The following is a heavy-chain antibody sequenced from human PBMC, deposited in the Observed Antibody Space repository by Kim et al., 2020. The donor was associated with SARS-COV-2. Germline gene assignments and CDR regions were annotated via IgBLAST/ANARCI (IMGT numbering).Heavy chain of an antibody. D-gene: IGHD1-26*01. CDR2: STI. V-gene: IGHV3-48*03. CDR3: ARALGAADY. Sequence: STIYYADSVKGRFTISRDNAKNSLYLQMNSLRAEDTAVYYCARALGAADYWGQGTLVTVSS. J-gene: IGHJ4*02.